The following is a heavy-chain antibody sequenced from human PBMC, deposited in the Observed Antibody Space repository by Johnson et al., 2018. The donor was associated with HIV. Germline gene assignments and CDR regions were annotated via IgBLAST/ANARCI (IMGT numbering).Heavy chain of an antibody. Sequence: QVQLVESGGGVVQPGRSLRLSCAASGFTFSSYAMHWVRQAPGKGLEWVAVISYDGSDKYYAASVKGRFTISRDNSKNTLYLQINSLRAEDTAVYYCARDDLRDTGAFDIWGQGTMVTVSS. CDR3: ARDDLRDTGAFDI. D-gene: IGHD2-8*02. CDR2: ISYDGSDK. V-gene: IGHV3-30*04. CDR1: GFTFSSYA. J-gene: IGHJ3*02.